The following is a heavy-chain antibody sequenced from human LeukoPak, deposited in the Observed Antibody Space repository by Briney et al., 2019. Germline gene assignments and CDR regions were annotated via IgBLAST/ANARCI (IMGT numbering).Heavy chain of an antibody. J-gene: IGHJ1*01. Sequence: DPGGSLRLSCAASGFTFRSFAMHWVRQAPGKGLEWVAVLSYDGSNKYYADSVKGRFTISRDNSKNTLYLQMNSLRAEDTAVYYCARDNRGSWRLGELTNWGQGTLVTVSS. CDR3: ARDNRGSWRLGELTN. V-gene: IGHV3-30*04. CDR1: GFTFRSFA. D-gene: IGHD3-16*01. CDR2: LSYDGSNK.